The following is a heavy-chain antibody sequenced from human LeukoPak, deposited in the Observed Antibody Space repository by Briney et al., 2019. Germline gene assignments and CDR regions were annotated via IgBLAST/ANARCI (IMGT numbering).Heavy chain of an antibody. V-gene: IGHV3-74*01. CDR3: ARDVPHNWFDT. Sequence: GGSLRLSCAASGITFGNNWMHWVRQGPGKGLVWISRINSDGGGAIYTDSVKGRFTVSRDNAKNTLYLQMNSLRAEDTAVYYCARDVPHNWFDTWGQGTLATVSS. CDR1: GITFGNNW. CDR2: INSDGGGA. J-gene: IGHJ5*02.